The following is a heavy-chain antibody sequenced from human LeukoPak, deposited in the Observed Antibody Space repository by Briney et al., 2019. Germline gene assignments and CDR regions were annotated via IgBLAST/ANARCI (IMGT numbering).Heavy chain of an antibody. CDR3: ARFTRSDITIFGVVIPANYYYGMDV. CDR2: MNPNSGNT. V-gene: IGHV1-8*02. J-gene: IGHJ6*02. D-gene: IGHD3-3*01. CDR1: GYTFTGYY. Sequence: ASVKVSCKASGYTFTGYYMHWVRQAPGQGLEWMGWMNPNSGNTGYAQKFQGRVTMTRNTSISTAYMELSSLRSEDTAVYYCARFTRSDITIFGVVIPANYYYGMDVWGQGTTVTVSS.